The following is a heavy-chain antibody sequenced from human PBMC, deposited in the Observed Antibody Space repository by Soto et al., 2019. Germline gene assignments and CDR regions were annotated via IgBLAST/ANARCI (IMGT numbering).Heavy chain of an antibody. CDR2: IYYSGST. Sequence: QVQLQESGPGLVKPSQTLALTCSVSGGSINSGGSYWGWIRQLPGKGPEWIGYIYYSGSTYYNPSLKSRVAISVDSSKKQFSLKLSSVTAADTAVYYFARYVDTALAFDNWGQGTLVSVSS. D-gene: IGHD5-18*01. CDR3: ARYVDTALAFDN. CDR1: GGSINSGGSY. J-gene: IGHJ4*02. V-gene: IGHV4-31*03.